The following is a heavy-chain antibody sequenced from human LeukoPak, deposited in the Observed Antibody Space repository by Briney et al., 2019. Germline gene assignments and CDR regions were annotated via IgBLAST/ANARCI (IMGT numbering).Heavy chain of an antibody. D-gene: IGHD2-2*01. Sequence: PGGSLRLSCAASGFTFSSYSMNWVRQAPGKELEWVSYISSSSSTIYYADSVKGRFPISRDNAKNSLYLQMNSLIAEDTAVYYRARDLVVPAAIGRRRRSPVDLWGRGTLVTVSS. V-gene: IGHV3-48*01. J-gene: IGHJ2*01. CDR3: ARDLVVPAAIGRRRRSPVDL. CDR1: GFTFSSYS. CDR2: ISSSSSTI.